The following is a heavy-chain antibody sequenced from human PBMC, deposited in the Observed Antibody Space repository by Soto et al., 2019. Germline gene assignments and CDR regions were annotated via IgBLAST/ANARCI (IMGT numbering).Heavy chain of an antibody. CDR3: TTDNCTVGLCTGPDV. CDR1: RFTFSNAW. CDR2: IKSKTAGGTT. V-gene: IGHV3-15*01. D-gene: IGHD2-8*02. J-gene: IGHJ6*04. Sequence: EVPLVESGGGLVKPGGSLRLSCAASRFTFSNAWMSWVRQAPGKGLEWVGRIKSKTAGGTTDYAAPVKGRFSISRADSKNTLLLQMDRLKTEDTAVYYCTTDNCTVGLCTGPDVWRKGTTVTVSS.